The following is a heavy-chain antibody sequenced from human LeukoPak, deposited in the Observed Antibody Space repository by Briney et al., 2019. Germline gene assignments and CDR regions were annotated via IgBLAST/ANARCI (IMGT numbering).Heavy chain of an antibody. Sequence: ASVKVSCKASGGTFSSYAISWVRQAPGQGLEWMGIINPSGGSTSYAQKFQGRVTMTRDTSTSTVYMELSSLRSEDTAVYYCAREVAVAVYYYGMDVWGQGTTVTVSS. CDR2: INPSGGST. CDR3: AREVAVAVYYYGMDV. D-gene: IGHD6-19*01. V-gene: IGHV1-46*01. CDR1: GGTFSSYA. J-gene: IGHJ6*02.